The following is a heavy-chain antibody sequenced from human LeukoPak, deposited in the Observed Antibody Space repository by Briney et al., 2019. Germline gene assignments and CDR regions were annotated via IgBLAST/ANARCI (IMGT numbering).Heavy chain of an antibody. Sequence: GGSLRLSCAASGFTFSTYAMSWVRQAPGKGLEWVSAISGSGGSTYYADSVKGRFTISRDNSKNTLYLQMNSLRGDDTAVYYCAKAHGSGSSYYYHYGMDVWGQGTTVTVSS. V-gene: IGHV3-23*01. D-gene: IGHD3-10*01. CDR2: ISGSGGST. J-gene: IGHJ6*02. CDR3: AKAHGSGSSYYYHYGMDV. CDR1: GFTFSTYA.